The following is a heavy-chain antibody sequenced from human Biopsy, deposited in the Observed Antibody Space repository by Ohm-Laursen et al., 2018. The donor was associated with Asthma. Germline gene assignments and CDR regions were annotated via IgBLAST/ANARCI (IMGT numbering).Heavy chain of an antibody. J-gene: IGHJ4*02. CDR2: IHRSGTS. V-gene: IGHV4-31*03. CDR3: ARIPRRSGSYFVDY. CDR1: GDSITSGGCC. Sequence: TLSLTCTVSGDSITSGGCCWNWIRQHPGKGLEWIGYIHRSGTSYFNPSLKSRVSFSRDTSKNQFSLRLSSVTAADTAMYYCARIPRRSGSYFVDYWGQGTLVIVSS. D-gene: IGHD3-22*01.